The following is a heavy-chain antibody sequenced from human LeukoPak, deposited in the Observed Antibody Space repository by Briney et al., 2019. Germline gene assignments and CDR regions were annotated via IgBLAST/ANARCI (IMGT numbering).Heavy chain of an antibody. CDR3: ARPSYGSGSSLTY. Sequence: PXXTLXLTCAVYSGSFSGYYWSWIRQPPGKGLEWIGEINHSGSTNYNPSLKSRVIISVDTSKNQFSLKLSSVTGADTAVYHCARPSYGSGSSLTYWGQGTLVTVSS. CDR1: SGSFSGYY. D-gene: IGHD3-10*01. V-gene: IGHV4-34*01. J-gene: IGHJ4*02. CDR2: INHSGST.